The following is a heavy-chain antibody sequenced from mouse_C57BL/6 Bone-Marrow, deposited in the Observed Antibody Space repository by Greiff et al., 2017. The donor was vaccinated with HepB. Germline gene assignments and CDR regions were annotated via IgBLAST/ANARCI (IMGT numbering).Heavy chain of an antibody. J-gene: IGHJ1*03. CDR3: ARGYYGSSPYWYFDV. CDR2: ISSGSSTI. V-gene: IGHV5-17*01. D-gene: IGHD1-1*01. CDR1: GFTFSDYG. Sequence: EVQRVESGGGLVKPGGSLKLSCAASGFTFSDYGIHWVRQAPEKGLEWVAYISSGSSTIYYADTVKGRFTISRDNAKNTLFLQMTSLRSEDTAMYYCARGYYGSSPYWYFDVWGTGTTVTVSS.